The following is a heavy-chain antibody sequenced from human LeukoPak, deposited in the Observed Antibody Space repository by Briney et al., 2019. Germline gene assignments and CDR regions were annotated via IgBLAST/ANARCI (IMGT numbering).Heavy chain of an antibody. V-gene: IGHV4-59*12. D-gene: IGHD2-2*02. J-gene: IGHJ4*02. CDR3: ARDQVDYTIPDHFDS. CDR1: GDSISSSY. Sequence: SETLSLTCTVSGDSISSSYWSWIRQPPGKGLEWIGYISQSGNSYFTPSLNSRATISVDKSKNSFSLNLNFVTAADTAVYYCARDQVDYTIPDHFDSWGKGILVIVSS. CDR2: ISQSGNS.